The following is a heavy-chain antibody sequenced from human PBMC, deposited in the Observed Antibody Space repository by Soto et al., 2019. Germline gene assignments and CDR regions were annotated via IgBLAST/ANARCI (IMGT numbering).Heavy chain of an antibody. CDR3: ETKGGGEAQYYFDY. V-gene: IGHV4-34*01. CDR2: INHSGRA. D-gene: IGHD3-10*01. Sequence: SETLSLTCAVYGGCFIGYYLSWIRPQPGKGLEWIGEINHSGRANENPSLHSRVSISVDTSKNQFSMNLRSVPAADTAVSYCETKGGGEAQYYFDYWGQGTLVTFSS. CDR1: GGCFIGYY. J-gene: IGHJ4*02.